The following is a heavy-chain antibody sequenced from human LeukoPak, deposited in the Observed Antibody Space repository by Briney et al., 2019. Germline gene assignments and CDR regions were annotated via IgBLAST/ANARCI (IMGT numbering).Heavy chain of an antibody. CDR2: IGSTSSTI. J-gene: IGHJ6*02. CDR3: ASWRPGPRDSYGMDV. V-gene: IGHV3-48*02. CDR1: GFTFSSYS. D-gene: IGHD2-2*01. Sequence: PGGSLRLSCAASGFTFSSYSMNWVRQAPGKGLEWVSYIGSTSSTIYYADSVKGRFTISRDNAKNSLYLQMNSLRDEDTAVYYCASWRPGPRDSYGMDVWGQGTTVTVSS.